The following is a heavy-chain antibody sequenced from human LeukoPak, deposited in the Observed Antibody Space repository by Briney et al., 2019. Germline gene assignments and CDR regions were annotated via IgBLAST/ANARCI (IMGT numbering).Heavy chain of an antibody. D-gene: IGHD5-12*01. CDR1: GYTFTSYD. CDR2: INPNSGGT. CDR3: ARGYDLDY. V-gene: IGHV1-2*02. J-gene: IGHJ4*02. Sequence: ASVKVSCKASGYTFTSYDINWVRQAPGQGLEWMGWINPNSGGTNYAQKFQGRVTMTRDTSISTAYMELSRLRSDDTAVYYRARGYDLDYWGQGTLVTVSS.